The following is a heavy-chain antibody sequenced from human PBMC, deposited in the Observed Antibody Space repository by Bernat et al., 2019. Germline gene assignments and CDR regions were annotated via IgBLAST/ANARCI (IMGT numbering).Heavy chain of an antibody. CDR3: ATDRSSSWSIDY. J-gene: IGHJ4*02. CDR2: ISYDVSNK. V-gene: IGHV3-30*03. CDR1: GFTFSSYG. Sequence: QVQLVESGSVVVQPGRSLRLSCAASGFTFSSYGMHWVRQAPCKGLEWVAVISYDVSNKYYADSVKSRFTISRDNYKNTVYLQMNSMRAEDKAVYYCATDRSSSWSIDYWGQGTLVTVSS. D-gene: IGHD6-13*01.